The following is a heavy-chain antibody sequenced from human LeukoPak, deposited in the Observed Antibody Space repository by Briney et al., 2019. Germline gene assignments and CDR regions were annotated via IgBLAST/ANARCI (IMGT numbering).Heavy chain of an antibody. CDR1: GSVFTGSV. D-gene: IGHD1-26*01. Sequence: GGSLKLSCAASGSVFTGSVIHWVRQASGKGLEWVGRIRSEPNNYATAYAASVKGRFTISRDDSKNTAYLQMNSLTTEDTAVYYCACIVAENYYDYGMDVWGQGTTVTVSS. J-gene: IGHJ6*02. V-gene: IGHV3-73*01. CDR3: ACIVAENYYDYGMDV. CDR2: IRSEPNNYAT.